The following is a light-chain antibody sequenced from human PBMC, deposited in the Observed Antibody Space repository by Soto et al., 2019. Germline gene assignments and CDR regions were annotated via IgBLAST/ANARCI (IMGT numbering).Light chain of an antibody. Sequence: QSVLTQQPSASGTPGQSVTISCSGSSSNIGSNTVNWYQQLPGTAPKLLIYSNNQRPSGVPDRFSGSKSGTSASLAISGLQSEDEADYYCAAWDDSLNSYVFGTGTKVTVL. J-gene: IGLJ1*01. V-gene: IGLV1-44*01. CDR2: SNN. CDR1: SSNIGSNT. CDR3: AAWDDSLNSYV.